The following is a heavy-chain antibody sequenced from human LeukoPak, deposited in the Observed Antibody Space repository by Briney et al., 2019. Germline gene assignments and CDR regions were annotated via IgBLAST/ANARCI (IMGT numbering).Heavy chain of an antibody. CDR1: GGSISSYY. Sequence: SETLSLTCTVSGGSISSYYWSWIRQPAGKGLEWIGRIYTSGSTNYNPSLKSRVTMSVDTSKNQFSLKLSSVTAADTAVYYCARDRHIAAAGTGLNWFDPWGQGTLVTVSS. J-gene: IGHJ5*02. CDR3: ARDRHIAAAGTGLNWFDP. D-gene: IGHD6-13*01. V-gene: IGHV4-4*07. CDR2: IYTSGST.